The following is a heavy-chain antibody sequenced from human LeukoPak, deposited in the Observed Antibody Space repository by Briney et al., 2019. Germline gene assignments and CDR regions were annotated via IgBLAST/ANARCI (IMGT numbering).Heavy chain of an antibody. Sequence: SETLSLTCAVYGGSFSGYYWSWIRQPPGKGLEWIGEINHSGSTNYNPSLKSQVTISVDTSKNQFSLKLSSVTAADAAVYYCARGGAARPRGWFDPWGQGTLVTVSS. CDR1: GGSFSGYY. CDR2: INHSGST. V-gene: IGHV4-34*01. J-gene: IGHJ5*02. D-gene: IGHD6-6*01. CDR3: ARGGAARPRGWFDP.